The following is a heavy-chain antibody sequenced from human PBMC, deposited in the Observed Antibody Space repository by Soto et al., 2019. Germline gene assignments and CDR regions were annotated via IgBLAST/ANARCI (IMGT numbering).Heavy chain of an antibody. J-gene: IGHJ4*02. CDR3: ARDDGGTGGRFTFDN. D-gene: IGHD3-16*01. CDR2: MWWHGRDK. Sequence: SCAASGFTFGVFVMHXXXQAXGKRLEWVAVMWWHGRDKFYADSVKGRFTISRDNSNNTLYLQMNSLRAEDTAVYYCARDDGGTGGRFTFDNWGQGTQVTVSS. CDR1: GFTFGVFV. V-gene: IGHV3-33*01.